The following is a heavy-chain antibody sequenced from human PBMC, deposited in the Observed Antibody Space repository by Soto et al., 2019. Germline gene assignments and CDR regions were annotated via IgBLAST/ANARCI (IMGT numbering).Heavy chain of an antibody. D-gene: IGHD2-15*01. CDR3: AKDGGRVVVVAASYYFDY. CDR1: GFTFSSYG. Sequence: QVQLVESGGGVVQPGRSLRLSCAASGFTFSSYGMHWVRQAPGKGLEWVAVISYDGSNKYYADSVKGRFTISRDNSKNTLYLQMNSLRAEDTAVYYCAKDGGRVVVVAASYYFDYWGQGTLVTVSS. V-gene: IGHV3-30*18. CDR2: ISYDGSNK. J-gene: IGHJ4*02.